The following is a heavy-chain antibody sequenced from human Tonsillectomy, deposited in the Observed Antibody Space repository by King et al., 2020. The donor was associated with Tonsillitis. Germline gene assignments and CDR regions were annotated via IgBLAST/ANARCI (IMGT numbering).Heavy chain of an antibody. CDR3: ARDNSAGAIPWKAFDI. Sequence: QVQLQESGPGLVKPSETLSLTCTVSGGSISSYYWSWIRQPPGKGLEWIGYIYDSGKTNYNPSLKSRVTISEDTSKNQFSLKLSSVTAADTAVYYCARDNSAGAIPWKAFDIWGQGTMVTVSS. J-gene: IGHJ3*02. D-gene: IGHD4-23*01. CDR1: GGSISSYY. V-gene: IGHV4-59*01. CDR2: IYDSGKT.